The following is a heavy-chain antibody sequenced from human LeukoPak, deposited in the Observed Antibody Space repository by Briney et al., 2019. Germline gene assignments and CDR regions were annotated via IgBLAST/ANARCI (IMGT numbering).Heavy chain of an antibody. Sequence: GGSLRLSCAASGFTFSSYAMSWVRQTPGMRLEWVSAITDSGGGTYYADSVVGRFTISRVNSKNTLYLQMNSLRAEDTAVYYCAKDSRIVPAATEFDYWGQGTLVTVSS. CDR3: AKDSRIVPAATEFDY. CDR1: GFTFSSYA. CDR2: ITDSGGGT. V-gene: IGHV3-23*01. J-gene: IGHJ4*02. D-gene: IGHD2-2*01.